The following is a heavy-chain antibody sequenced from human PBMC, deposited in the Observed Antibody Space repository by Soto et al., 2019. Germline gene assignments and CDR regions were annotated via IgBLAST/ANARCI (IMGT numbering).Heavy chain of an antibody. D-gene: IGHD3-3*01. CDR3: ARDRVTIFGVVIIAFDI. CDR2: IIPILGIA. CDR1: GGTFSSYT. V-gene: IGHV1-69*04. J-gene: IGHJ3*02. Sequence: SVKVSCKASGGTFSSYTISWVRQAPGQGLEWMGRIIPILGIANYAQKFQGRVTITADKSTSTAYMELSSLRSEDTAVYYCARDRVTIFGVVIIAFDIWGQGTMVTVSS.